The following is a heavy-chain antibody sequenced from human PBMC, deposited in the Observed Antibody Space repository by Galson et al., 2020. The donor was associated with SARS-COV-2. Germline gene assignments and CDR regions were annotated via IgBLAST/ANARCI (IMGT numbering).Heavy chain of an antibody. CDR3: AKVLHYYDSSDYPPVPGPFDS. Sequence: GGSLRLSCAASGFTLSGNAMSWVRQAPGKGLQWVSGISDTGESKYYADSVKGRVTISRDNSKNILYLQMNSLRAEDTAVYYCAKVLHYYDSSDYPPVPGPFDSWGQGILVTVSS. D-gene: IGHD3-22*01. CDR1: GFTLSGNA. J-gene: IGHJ4*02. V-gene: IGHV3-23*01. CDR2: ISDTGESK.